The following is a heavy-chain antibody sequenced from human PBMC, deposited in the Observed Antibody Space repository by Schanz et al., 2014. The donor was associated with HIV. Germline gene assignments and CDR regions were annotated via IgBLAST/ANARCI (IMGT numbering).Heavy chain of an antibody. CDR2: ITSSSSYI. J-gene: IGHJ4*02. CDR3: ANEEVPNDY. V-gene: IGHV3-21*04. CDR1: GFTFSRYS. Sequence: VQLVESGGGVVQPGRSLRLSCAASGFTFSRYSMNWVRQAPGKGLEWVAAITSSSSYIYYADSVKGRFTISRDNSKNTLYLQMNSLRVEDTAVYYCANEEVPNDYWGQGTLVTVSS.